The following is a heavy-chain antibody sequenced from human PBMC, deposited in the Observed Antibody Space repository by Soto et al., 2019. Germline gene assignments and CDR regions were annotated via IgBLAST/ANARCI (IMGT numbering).Heavy chain of an antibody. Sequence: SQTLSLTCAISGESVSCNSAVWNWIREAPSRGLEWLGRTHYRSKWYNDYAVSVKSRITINPDKSKNQFSLQLNSVTPEGTAVYYCARGHPQKLTEYSSACAGYYYGMDVWGQGTTVTVSS. V-gene: IGHV6-1*01. CDR3: ARGHPQKLTEYSSACAGYYYGMDV. D-gene: IGHD6-6*01. J-gene: IGHJ6*01. CDR1: GESVSCNSAV. CDR2: THYRSKWYN.